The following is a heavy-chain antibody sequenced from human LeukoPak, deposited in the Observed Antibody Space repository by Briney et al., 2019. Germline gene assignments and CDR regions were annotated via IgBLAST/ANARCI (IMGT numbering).Heavy chain of an antibody. CDR2: ISYDGINK. Sequence: GESLRLSFGAYIYIFSNYVFPWVRQAPGKGLEWLAVISYDGINKYYADSVKGRFTISRNPSKTTVDLHMDRLSGAAAVAYICSRSRTYYYMDGWGKGTTVTVSS. CDR3: SRSRTYYYMDG. CDR1: IYIFSNYV. J-gene: IGHJ6*03. V-gene: IGHV3-30-3*01.